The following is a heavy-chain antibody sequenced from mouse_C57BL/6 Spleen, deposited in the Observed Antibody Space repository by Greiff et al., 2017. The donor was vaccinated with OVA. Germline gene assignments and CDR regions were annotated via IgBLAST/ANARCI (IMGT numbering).Heavy chain of an antibody. CDR2: IYPGDGDT. D-gene: IGHD1-2*01. V-gene: IGHV1-80*01. CDR1: GYAFSSYW. J-gene: IGHJ3*01. Sequence: VMLVESGAELVKPGASVKISCKASGYAFSSYWMNWVKQRPGKGLEWIGQIYPGDGDTNSNGQFTGKATLTADKSSSTAYMHLSSLTAEDSAVYFCAYGSWFAYWGQGTLVTVSA. CDR3: AYGSWFAY.